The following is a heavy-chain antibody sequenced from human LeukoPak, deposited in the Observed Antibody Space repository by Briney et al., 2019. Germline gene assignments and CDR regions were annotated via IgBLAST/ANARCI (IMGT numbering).Heavy chain of an antibody. D-gene: IGHD4-23*01. V-gene: IGHV3-23*01. CDR2: ASGSGSST. J-gene: IGHJ4*02. CDR3: AKDLGSVVTPPSLDY. CDR1: GFTFSNYP. Sequence: GGSLRLSCAASGFTFSNYPMSWVRQAPGKGLEWVSSASGSGSSTYYADSVKGRFTISRDNSKNTLYLQMNSLRAEDTAVYYCAKDLGSVVTPPSLDYWGQGTLVTVSS.